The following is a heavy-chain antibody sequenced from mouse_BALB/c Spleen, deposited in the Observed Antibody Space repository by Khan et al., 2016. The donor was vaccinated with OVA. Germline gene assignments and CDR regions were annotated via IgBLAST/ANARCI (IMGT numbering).Heavy chain of an antibody. CDR3: ARQPYYHYNIMDY. CDR1: GFSLTNYG. D-gene: IGHD2-10*01. V-gene: IGHV2-6-1*01. CDR2: IWSDGST. J-gene: IGHJ4*01. Sequence: QVQLQQSGPGLVAPSHSLSITCTISGFSLTNYGVHWVRQPPGKGLVWLVVIWSDGSTTYNSALKSRLTISKDNSKSQVFLKMNSLQTDDTAMYFCARQPYYHYNIMDYWGQGTSVTVSS.